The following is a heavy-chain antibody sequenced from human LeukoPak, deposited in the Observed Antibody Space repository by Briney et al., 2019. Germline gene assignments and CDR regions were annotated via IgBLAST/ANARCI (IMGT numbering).Heavy chain of an antibody. Sequence: GGSLRLSCAASGFTFSDYYMSWIRQAPGKALEWVSYVSSGSSTIYYADSVKGRFTVSRDNGKRSLYLQMNSLRAEDTAVYYCARVVDHDYGDYYLDYWGQGTLVTVSS. V-gene: IGHV3-11*01. J-gene: IGHJ4*02. CDR1: GFTFSDYY. CDR3: ARVVDHDYGDYYLDY. CDR2: VSSGSSTI. D-gene: IGHD4-17*01.